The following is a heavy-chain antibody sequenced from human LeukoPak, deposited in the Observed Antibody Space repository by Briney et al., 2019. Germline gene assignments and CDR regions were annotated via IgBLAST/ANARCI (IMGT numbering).Heavy chain of an antibody. CDR1: GASISAYY. CDR2: LSYSGST. V-gene: IGHV4-59*01. D-gene: IGHD3-22*01. CDR3: ARGYYDSSGSYYFDY. J-gene: IGHJ4*02. Sequence: SETLSLTCTVSGASISAYYRNWIRQPPGKGLEWIGYLSYSGSTNSNPSLKSRVTISVDTSKNQFSLKLSSVTAADTAVYYCARGYYDSSGSYYFDYWGQGTLVTVSS.